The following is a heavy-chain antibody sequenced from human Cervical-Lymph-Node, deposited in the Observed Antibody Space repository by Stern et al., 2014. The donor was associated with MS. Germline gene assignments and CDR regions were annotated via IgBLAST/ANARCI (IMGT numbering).Heavy chain of an antibody. J-gene: IGHJ4*02. CDR3: ARDRGHYDREQPYY. CDR1: GGTFSSYA. V-gene: IGHV1-69*01. D-gene: IGHD3-22*01. CDR2: IIPIFGTA. Sequence: VQLVESGAEVKKPGASVKVSCKASGGTFSSYAISWVRQAPGQGLEWMGGIIPIFGTANYAQKSQGRVSITADESTSTAYMELSSLRSEDTAVYYCARDRGHYDREQPYYXGQGTLVTVSS.